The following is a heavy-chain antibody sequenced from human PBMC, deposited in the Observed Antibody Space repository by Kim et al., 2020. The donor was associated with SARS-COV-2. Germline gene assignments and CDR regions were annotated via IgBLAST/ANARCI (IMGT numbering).Heavy chain of an antibody. D-gene: IGHD3-3*01. J-gene: IGHJ4*02. V-gene: IGHV3-64D*06. CDR2: ISSNGGST. Sequence: GGSLRLSCSASGFTFSSYAMHWVRQAPGKGLEYVSAISSNGGSTYYADSVKGRFTISRDNSKNTLYLQMSSLRAEDTAVYYCVSLGGLKYYDFWSGPQLDYWGQGTLVTVSS. CDR3: VSLGGLKYYDFWSGPQLDY. CDR1: GFTFSSYA.